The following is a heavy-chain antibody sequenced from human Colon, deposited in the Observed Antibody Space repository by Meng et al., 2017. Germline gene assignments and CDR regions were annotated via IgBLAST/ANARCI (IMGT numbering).Heavy chain of an antibody. J-gene: IGHJ5*02. CDR2: INHSGST. CDR1: GGSFIGYY. Sequence: QVTLPQWGEGLLNVWETLPLTVPVYGGSFIGYYWSWTRQPPGKGLEWIGEINHSGSTNYNPSLKSRVTISVDTSKNQFSLKLSSVTAADTAVYYCARGRYSGYLPWGQGTLVTVSS. D-gene: IGHD5-12*01. V-gene: IGHV4-34*01. CDR3: ARGRYSGYLP.